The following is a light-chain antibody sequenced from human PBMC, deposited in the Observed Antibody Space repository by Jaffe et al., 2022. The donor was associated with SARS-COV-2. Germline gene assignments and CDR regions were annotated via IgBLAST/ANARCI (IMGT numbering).Light chain of an antibody. CDR2: LGS. J-gene: IGKJ3*01. Sequence: DIVMTQSPVSLSVSPGEPASISCRSSQSLVHSNGYTYLDWYLQKPGQSPQLLIYLGSNRASGVPDRFNGSGSGADFTLKISRVEPEDVGIYYCMQAQQTPFTFGPGTKVDIK. V-gene: IGKV2-28*01. CDR1: QSLVHSNGYTY. CDR3: MQAQQTPFT.